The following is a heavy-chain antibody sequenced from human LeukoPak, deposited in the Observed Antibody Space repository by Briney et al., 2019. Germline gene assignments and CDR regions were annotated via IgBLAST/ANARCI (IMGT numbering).Heavy chain of an antibody. CDR2: IKSKTDGGTT. CDR3: GSYSYFYFDY. Sequence: GGSLRLSCAASGFTFSNAWMSWVRQAPGKGLEWVGRIKSKTDGGTTDYAAPVKGRFTISRDDSKNTLYLQMISLKTEDTAVYYCGSYSYFYFDYWGQGTLVTVSS. D-gene: IGHD3-16*01. V-gene: IGHV3-15*01. CDR1: GFTFSNAW. J-gene: IGHJ4*02.